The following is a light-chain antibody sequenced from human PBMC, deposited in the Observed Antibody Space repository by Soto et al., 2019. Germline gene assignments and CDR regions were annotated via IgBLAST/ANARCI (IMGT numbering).Light chain of an antibody. CDR1: QTVSSSN. Sequence: EIVLTQSPDTLSLSPGERATLSCRASQTVSSSNFAWYQQQPGQAPRLLIYGASTRATGIPDRFRGSGSGTDFTLTISRLEPEDFAVYFCQQYGSSPLLSFGGGTKLEIK. CDR2: GAS. V-gene: IGKV3-20*01. J-gene: IGKJ4*01. CDR3: QQYGSSPLLS.